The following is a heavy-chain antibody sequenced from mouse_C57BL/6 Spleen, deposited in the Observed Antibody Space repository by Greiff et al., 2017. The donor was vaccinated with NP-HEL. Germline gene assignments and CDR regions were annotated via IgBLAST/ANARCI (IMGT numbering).Heavy chain of an antibody. CDR3: AREGITTVVATYWYFDV. Sequence: EVKLMESGPGLVKPSQSLSLTCSVTGYSITSGYYWNWIRQFPGNKLEWMGYISYDGSNNYNPSLKNRISITRDTSKNQFFLKLNSVTTEDTATYYCAREGITTVVATYWYFDVWGTGTTVTVSS. CDR2: ISYDGSN. CDR1: GYSITSGYY. V-gene: IGHV3-6*01. D-gene: IGHD1-1*01. J-gene: IGHJ1*03.